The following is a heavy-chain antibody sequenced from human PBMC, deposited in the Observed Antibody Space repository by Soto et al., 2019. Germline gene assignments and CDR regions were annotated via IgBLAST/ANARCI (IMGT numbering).Heavy chain of an antibody. V-gene: IGHV3-23*01. CDR1: GFTFSSYA. D-gene: IGHD5-18*01. J-gene: IGHJ2*01. CDR3: AKRTDTAMVYWYFDL. Sequence: EVQLLESGGGLVQPGGSLRLSCAASGFTFSSYAMSWVRQAPGKELEWVSAISGSGGSTYYADSVKGRFTITRDNSKNTLYLQMNSLRAEDTAVYYCAKRTDTAMVYWYFDLWGRGTLVTVSS. CDR2: ISGSGGST.